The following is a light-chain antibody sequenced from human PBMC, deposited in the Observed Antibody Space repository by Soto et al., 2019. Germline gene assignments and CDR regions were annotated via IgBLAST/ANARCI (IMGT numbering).Light chain of an antibody. Sequence: QSVLTQPPSVSGAPGQRVTISCTGSSSNLGAGYDVHWYRQLPGTAPKLLIYGNINRPSGVPDRFSGSKSGTSASLAITGLQAEDEADYYCQSYDSSLRSWVFGGGTQLTVL. V-gene: IGLV1-40*01. CDR2: GNI. CDR1: SSNLGAGYD. CDR3: QSYDSSLRSWV. J-gene: IGLJ3*02.